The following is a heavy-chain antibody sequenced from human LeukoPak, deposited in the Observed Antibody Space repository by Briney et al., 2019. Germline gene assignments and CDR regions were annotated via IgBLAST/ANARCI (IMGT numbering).Heavy chain of an antibody. D-gene: IGHD3-22*01. CDR2: IYTSGST. V-gene: IGHV4-4*07. Sequence: PSETLSLTCTVSGGSISSYSWSWIRQPAGKGLEWIGRIYTSGSTNYNPSLMSRVTMSVDTSKNQFSLKLNSVTAAVTAVYYCAGSRPTYYYDSSPLYYFEYWGQGTLVTVSS. CDR3: AGSRPTYYYDSSPLYYFEY. CDR1: GGSISSYS. J-gene: IGHJ4*02.